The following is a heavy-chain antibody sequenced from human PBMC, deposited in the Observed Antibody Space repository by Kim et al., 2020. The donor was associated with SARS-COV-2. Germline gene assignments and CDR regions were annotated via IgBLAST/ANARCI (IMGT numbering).Heavy chain of an antibody. CDR3: ASKSYYDFWSGYLGYGMDV. V-gene: IGHV1-46*01. CDR2: INPSGGST. D-gene: IGHD3-3*01. Sequence: ASVKVSCKASGYTFTSYYMHWVRQAPGQGLEWMGIINPSGGSTSYAQKFQGRVTMTRDTSTSTVYMELSSLRSEDTAVYYCASKSYYDFWSGYLGYGMDVWGQGTTVTVSS. CDR1: GYTFTSYY. J-gene: IGHJ6*02.